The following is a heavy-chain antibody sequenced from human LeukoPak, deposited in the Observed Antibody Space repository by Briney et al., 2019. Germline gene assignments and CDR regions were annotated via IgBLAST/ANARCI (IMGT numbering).Heavy chain of an antibody. D-gene: IGHD3-3*01. CDR1: GGSISSSSYY. CDR3: ARGPQYYDFWSGYYGPWFDP. Sequence: SETLSLTCTVSGGSISSSSYYWGWIRQPPGKGLEWIGEINHSGSTNYNPSLKSRVTISVDTSKNQFSLKLSSVTAADTAVYYCARGPQYYDFWSGYYGPWFDPWGQGTLVTVSS. CDR2: INHSGST. V-gene: IGHV4-39*07. J-gene: IGHJ5*02.